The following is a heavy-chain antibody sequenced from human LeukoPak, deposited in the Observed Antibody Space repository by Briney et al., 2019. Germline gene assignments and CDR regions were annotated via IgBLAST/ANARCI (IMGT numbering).Heavy chain of an antibody. J-gene: IGHJ6*03. CDR3: AAISSYYYMDV. Sequence: QAGGSLRLSCAASGFTFSSYAMSWVRQAPGKGLEWVSGFSGSGGPTYYADSVKGRFTISRDNAKNSLYLQMNSLRAEDTAVYYCAAISSYYYMDVWGKGTTVTISS. D-gene: IGHD2-21*01. V-gene: IGHV3-23*01. CDR2: FSGSGGPT. CDR1: GFTFSSYA.